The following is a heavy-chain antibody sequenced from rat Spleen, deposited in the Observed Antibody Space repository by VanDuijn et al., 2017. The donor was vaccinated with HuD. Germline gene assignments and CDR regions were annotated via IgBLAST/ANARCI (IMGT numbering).Heavy chain of an antibody. CDR3: TREETLYWYFDF. V-gene: IGHV5-20*01. D-gene: IGHD3-4*01. Sequence: EVQLVESGGGLVQPGRSLKLSCAASGFTFSDYYMAWARQAPTKGLEWVASISYDGSSTYYRDSVKGRFTISRDNAKSTLYLQMNSLRSEDTATYYCTREETLYWYFDFWGPGTMVTVSS. J-gene: IGHJ1*01. CDR1: GFTFSDYY. CDR2: ISYDGSST.